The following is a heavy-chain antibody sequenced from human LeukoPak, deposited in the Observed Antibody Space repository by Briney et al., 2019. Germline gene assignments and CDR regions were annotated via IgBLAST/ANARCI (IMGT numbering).Heavy chain of an antibody. V-gene: IGHV4-34*01. CDR1: GGSFSGYY. J-gene: IGHJ4*02. Sequence: KPSETLSLTCAVYGGSFSGYYWSWIRQPPGKGLEWIGEINHSGSTNYNPSLKSRVTISVDTSKNQFSLKLSSVTAADTAVYYCARLGSRTEQYDYGDFRPYYFDYWGQGTLVTVSS. CDR2: INHSGST. D-gene: IGHD4-17*01. CDR3: ARLGSRTEQYDYGDFRPYYFDY.